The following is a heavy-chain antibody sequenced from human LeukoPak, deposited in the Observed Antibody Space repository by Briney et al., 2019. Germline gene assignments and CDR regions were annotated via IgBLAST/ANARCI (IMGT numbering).Heavy chain of an antibody. Sequence: SETLSLTCTVSGGSISSGSYYWSWIRQPAGKGLEWLGRIYTSGSTNYNPSLKSRVTISVDTSKNQFSLKLSSVTAADTAVYYCARDQPASNWNYYYYYGMDVWGQGTTVTVSS. CDR3: ARDQPASNWNYYYYYGMDV. CDR2: IYTSGST. J-gene: IGHJ6*02. CDR1: GGSISSGSYY. D-gene: IGHD1-20*01. V-gene: IGHV4-61*02.